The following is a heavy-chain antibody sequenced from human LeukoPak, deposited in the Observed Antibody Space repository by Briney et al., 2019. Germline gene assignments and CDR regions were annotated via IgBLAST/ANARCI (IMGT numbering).Heavy chain of an antibody. Sequence: PGGSLRLSCAASGFTFSSSAMSWVRQAPGKGLEWVSGVSGSGGNTYYAGSVKGRFTISRDNSKNTLYLQMNSLTAADTAVYYCAKDRSIGTYYTFDHWGQGTLVTVSS. J-gene: IGHJ4*02. CDR1: GFTFSSSA. CDR2: VSGSGGNT. V-gene: IGHV3-23*01. D-gene: IGHD1-26*01. CDR3: AKDRSIGTYYTFDH.